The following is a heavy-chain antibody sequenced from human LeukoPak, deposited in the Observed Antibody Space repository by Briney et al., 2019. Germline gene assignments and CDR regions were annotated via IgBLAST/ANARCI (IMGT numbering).Heavy chain of an antibody. V-gene: IGHV3-7*01. J-gene: IGHJ4*02. D-gene: IGHD4-23*01. CDR2: INQDGSAQ. CDR1: GFTFSSYW. CDR3: ARDVHGGAFDY. Sequence: RLXCAASGFTFSSYWMNWVRQAPGXGLEWVANINQDGSAQYYVDSVKGRFTFSRDNAMNSLFLQMNSLRAEDTAVYYCARDVHGGAFDYWGQGTLVTVSS.